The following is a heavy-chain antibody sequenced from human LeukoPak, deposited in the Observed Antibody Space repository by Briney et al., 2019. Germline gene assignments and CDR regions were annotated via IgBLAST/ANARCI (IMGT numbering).Heavy chain of an antibody. CDR1: GGSFSDNY. CDR3: ARLVGSSWYHEVLLGRDY. V-gene: IGHV4-34*01. CDR2: VNYSGTS. J-gene: IGHJ4*02. Sequence: SETLSLTCAVYGGSFSDNYWTWIRRPPGKGLEWIGDVNYSGTSNYNPSLKSRATLSVDTSKNQFSLKLSSVTAADTAVYYCARLVGSSWYHEVLLGRDYWGQGTLVTVSS. D-gene: IGHD6-13*01.